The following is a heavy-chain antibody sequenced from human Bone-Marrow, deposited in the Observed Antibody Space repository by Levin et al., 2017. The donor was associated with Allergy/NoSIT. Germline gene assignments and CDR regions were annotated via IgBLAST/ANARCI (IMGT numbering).Heavy chain of an antibody. CDR2: ISWNSGSI. CDR3: AKDTEYYYDSTGYYNY. CDR1: GFNFDHYA. V-gene: IGHV3-9*01. D-gene: IGHD3-22*01. Sequence: GGSLRLSCAASGFNFDHYAMHWVRQAPGKGLEWVSGISWNSGSIGYEDSVKGRFTISRDYAKNSLYLQMNSLRPEDTAFYYCAKDTEYYYDSTGYYNYWGQGTLVTASS. J-gene: IGHJ4*02.